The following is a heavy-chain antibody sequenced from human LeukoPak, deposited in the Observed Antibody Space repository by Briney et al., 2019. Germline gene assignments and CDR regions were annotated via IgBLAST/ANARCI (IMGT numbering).Heavy chain of an antibody. J-gene: IGHJ6*03. CDR3: ARALVPPTYYYYYYMDV. Sequence: ASVKVSCKASGYTFTSYGISWVRQAPGQGLEWMGLISAYNGNTNYAQKLQGRVTMTTDTSTSTAYMELRSLRSDDTAVYYCARALVPPTYYYYYYMDVWGKGTTVTVSS. D-gene: IGHD6-13*01. CDR2: ISAYNGNT. V-gene: IGHV1-18*01. CDR1: GYTFTSYG.